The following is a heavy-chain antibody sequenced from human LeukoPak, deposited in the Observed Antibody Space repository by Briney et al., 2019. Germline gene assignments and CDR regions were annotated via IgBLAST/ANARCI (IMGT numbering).Heavy chain of an antibody. Sequence: GASVKVSCKASGYTFTSYGISWVRQAPGQGLEWMGWISAYNGNTNYPQKLQGRVTMTTDTSTSTAYMELRSLRSDDTAVYYCAREGRSGVWPAAYNWFDPWGQGTLVTVSS. CDR1: GYTFTSYG. CDR2: ISAYNGNT. V-gene: IGHV1-18*01. D-gene: IGHD1-26*01. J-gene: IGHJ5*02. CDR3: AREGRSGVWPAAYNWFDP.